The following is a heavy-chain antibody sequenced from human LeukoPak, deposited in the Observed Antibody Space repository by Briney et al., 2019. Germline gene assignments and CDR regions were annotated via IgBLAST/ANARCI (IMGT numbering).Heavy chain of an antibody. CDR1: GYTFTSYG. CDR3: ARNSIHYDSLTGYYSGDAFDI. CDR2: ISAYNGNT. J-gene: IGHJ3*02. Sequence: ASVKVSCKASGYTFTSYGISWVRQAPGQGLEWMGWISAYNGNTNYAQKLQGRVTMTTDTSTSTAYMELRSLRSDDTAVYYCARNSIHYDSLTGYYSGDAFDIWGKGTMVTVSS. V-gene: IGHV1-18*01. D-gene: IGHD3-9*01.